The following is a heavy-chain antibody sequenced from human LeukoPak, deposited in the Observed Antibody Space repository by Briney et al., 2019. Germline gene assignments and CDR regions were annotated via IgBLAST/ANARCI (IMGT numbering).Heavy chain of an antibody. V-gene: IGHV1-8*01. D-gene: IGHD3-22*01. CDR2: MNPNSGNT. J-gene: IGHJ4*02. CDR3: AREPPITMIVVVLSY. Sequence: EASVKVSCKASGYTFTSYDINWVRQATGQGLEWMGWMNPNSGNTGYAQKFQGRVTITADKSTSTAYMELSSLRSEDTAVYYCAREPPITMIVVVLSYWGQGTLVTVSS. CDR1: GYTFTSYD.